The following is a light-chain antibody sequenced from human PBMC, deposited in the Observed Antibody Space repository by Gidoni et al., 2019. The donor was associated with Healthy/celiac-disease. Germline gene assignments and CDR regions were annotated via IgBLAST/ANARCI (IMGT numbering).Light chain of an antibody. V-gene: IGKV3-15*01. CDR1: QSVSSN. CDR3: QQYNNWPPWT. J-gene: IGKJ1*01. CDR2: GAS. Sequence: EIVMTQSPATLSVSPGERATLSCRASQSVSSNLAWYQQKPGQAPRLLIYGASTRATGIPARFSGSGSGTEFTLNISSLQSEDFAVYYCQQYNNWPPWTFXQXTKVEIK.